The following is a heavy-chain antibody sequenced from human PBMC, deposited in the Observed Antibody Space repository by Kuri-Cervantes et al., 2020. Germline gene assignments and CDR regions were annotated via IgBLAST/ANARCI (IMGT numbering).Heavy chain of an antibody. CDR3: ARVSGYYDSSVPSRLFYYYGMDV. CDR1: GFTFDDYA. CDR2: ISWNSGAI. J-gene: IGHJ6*02. Sequence: LSLTCAASGFTFDDYAIHWVRQTPGKGLEGVSGISWNSGAIGYADSVKGRFTISRDNAKNSLYLQMNSLRAEDTAVYYCARVSGYYDSSVPSRLFYYYGMDVWGQGTTVTVSS. V-gene: IGHV3-9*01. D-gene: IGHD3-22*01.